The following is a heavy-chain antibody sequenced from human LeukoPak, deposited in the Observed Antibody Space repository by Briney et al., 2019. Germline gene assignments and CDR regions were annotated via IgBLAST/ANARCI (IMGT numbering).Heavy chain of an antibody. CDR2: TSGSGGST. J-gene: IGHJ4*02. V-gene: IGHV3-23*01. CDR1: GFTFSSYA. Sequence: GGPLRLSCAASGFTFSSYAMSWVRQAPGKGLEWVSATSGSGGSTYYADSVKGRFTISRDNSKNTLYLQMNSLRAEDTAVYYCAKVEYSYGSYYWGQGTLVTVSS. D-gene: IGHD5-18*01. CDR3: AKVEYSYGSYY.